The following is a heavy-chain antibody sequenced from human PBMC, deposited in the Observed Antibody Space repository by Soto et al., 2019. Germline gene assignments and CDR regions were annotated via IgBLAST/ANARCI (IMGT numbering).Heavy chain of an antibody. CDR2: IIPIFGTA. CDR1: GGTFSSYA. V-gene: IGHV1-69*12. D-gene: IGHD3-3*01. Sequence: QVQLVQSGAEVKKPGSSVKVSCKASGGTFSSYAISWVRQAPGQGREWMGGIIPIFGTADYAQKFQGRVTTTADESTSTAYMELSSLRSEDTAVYYCSRTLGNDFWSGYYNWFDPWGQGTLVTVSS. J-gene: IGHJ5*02. CDR3: SRTLGNDFWSGYYNWFDP.